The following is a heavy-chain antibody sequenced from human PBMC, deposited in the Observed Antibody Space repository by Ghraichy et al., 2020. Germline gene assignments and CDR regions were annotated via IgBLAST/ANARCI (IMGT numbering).Heavy chain of an antibody. CDR2: TYTDGNS. J-gene: IGHJ3*02. Sequence: SQTLSLTCNVSGGSISSGDYYWSWIRQPPGKGLEWIGYTYTDGNSYNNPSLNSRLSISLDRSKNQFSLRLSSVTAADPAVYYCAAYCGGDCYSVEAFDIWGQGTMVTVSS. CDR1: GGSISSGDYY. CDR3: AAYCGGDCYSVEAFDI. V-gene: IGHV4-30-4*01. D-gene: IGHD2-21*02.